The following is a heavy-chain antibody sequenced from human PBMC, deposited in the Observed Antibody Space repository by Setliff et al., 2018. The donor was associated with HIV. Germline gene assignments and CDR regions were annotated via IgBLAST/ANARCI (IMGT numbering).Heavy chain of an antibody. CDR2: IYYSGST. CDR1: GGSISSGSYY. V-gene: IGHV4-39*01. J-gene: IGHJ4*02. Sequence: SETLSLTCTVSGGSISSGSYYWGWIRQPPGKGLEWIGSIYYSGSTYYNPSLQSRITISVDTSKNLFSLRLSSVTASDTAVYYCARQAIFGYYDSSGYLDYWGQGTLVTVSS. CDR3: ARQAIFGYYDSSGYLDY. D-gene: IGHD3-22*01.